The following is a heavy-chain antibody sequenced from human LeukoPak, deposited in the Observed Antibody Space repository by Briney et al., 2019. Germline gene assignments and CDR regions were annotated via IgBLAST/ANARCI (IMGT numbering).Heavy chain of an antibody. D-gene: IGHD3-22*01. CDR2: ISSSSSYI. Sequence: PGGSLRLSCAASGFTFSSYGMNWVRQAPGKGLEWVSSISSSSSYIYYADSVKGRFTISRDNAKNSLYLQMNSLRAEDTAVYYCARTYYYDSSGQLRYFQHWGQGTLVTVSS. CDR1: GFTFSSYG. V-gene: IGHV3-21*01. CDR3: ARTYYYDSSGQLRYFQH. J-gene: IGHJ1*01.